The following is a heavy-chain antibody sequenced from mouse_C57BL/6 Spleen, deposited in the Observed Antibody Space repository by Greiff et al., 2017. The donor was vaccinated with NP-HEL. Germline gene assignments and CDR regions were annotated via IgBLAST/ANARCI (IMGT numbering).Heavy chain of an antibody. CDR3: AREAHYYGSWFDY. V-gene: IGHV5-4*01. CDR2: ISDGGSYT. D-gene: IGHD1-1*01. J-gene: IGHJ2*01. CDR1: GFTFSSYA. Sequence: DVKLVESGGGLVKPGGSLKLSCAASGFTFSSYAMSWVRQTPEKRLEWVATISDGGSYTYYPDNVKGRFTISRDNAKNNLYLQMSHLKSEDTAMYYCAREAHYYGSWFDYWGQGTTLTVSS.